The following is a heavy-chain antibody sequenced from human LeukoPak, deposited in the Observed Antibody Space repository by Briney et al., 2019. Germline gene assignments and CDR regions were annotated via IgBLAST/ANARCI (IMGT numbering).Heavy chain of an antibody. D-gene: IGHD2-2*01. V-gene: IGHV3-30*18. CDR2: VSYDGSNK. Sequence: GRSLRLSCAASGFTFRTYGMHWVRKAPGKGLEWVAVVSYDGSNKYYVDSVKGRFTISRDNPKNTLYLQMNSLRVEDTAVYYCAKDLGYCSSTRCSVAFDIWGQGTMVTVSS. J-gene: IGHJ3*02. CDR1: GFTFRTYG. CDR3: AKDLGYCSSTRCSVAFDI.